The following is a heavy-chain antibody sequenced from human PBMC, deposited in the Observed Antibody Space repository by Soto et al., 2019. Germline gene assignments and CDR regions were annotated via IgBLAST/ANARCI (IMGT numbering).Heavy chain of an antibody. Sequence: SETVSLTCTVSGGSISSGEYYWTWIRQPPGKGLEWIGYISYSGSAHYSPSLKSRVSISVDTSKNQFSLKLSSVTAADTAVYYCARWPRACFDIWGQGTMVT. CDR1: GGSISSGEYY. CDR3: ARWPRACFDI. CDR2: ISYSGSA. V-gene: IGHV4-30-4*01. J-gene: IGHJ3*02.